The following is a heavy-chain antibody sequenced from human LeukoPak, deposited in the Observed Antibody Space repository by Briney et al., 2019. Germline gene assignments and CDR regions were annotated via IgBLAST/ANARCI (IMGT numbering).Heavy chain of an antibody. Sequence: GGSLRLSCAASGFTFSSYGMSWVRQAPGKGLEWVSAISGSGGSTYYADSVKGRFTISRDNSKNTLYLQMNSLRAEDTAVYYCAKVGEGGNSPPYYGYWGQGTLVTVSS. CDR1: GFTFSSYG. CDR2: ISGSGGST. CDR3: AKVGEGGNSPPYYGY. D-gene: IGHD4-23*01. J-gene: IGHJ4*02. V-gene: IGHV3-23*01.